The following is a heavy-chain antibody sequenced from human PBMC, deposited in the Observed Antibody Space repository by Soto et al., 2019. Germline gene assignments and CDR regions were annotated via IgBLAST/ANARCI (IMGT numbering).Heavy chain of an antibody. CDR1: GYSLTTYW. V-gene: IGHV5-51*01. D-gene: IGHD1-26*01. Sequence: GESLKISCKTSGYSLTTYWFAWVRQMPGKGLEWMGIIYLSDSDTIYSPSAQGHFTISADKSIKTAYLQWSSLKASDTAIYYCARPGGGATQRAQTGYYYGMDVWGQGTTVTVSS. CDR3: ARPGGGATQRAQTGYYYGMDV. CDR2: IYLSDSDT. J-gene: IGHJ6*02.